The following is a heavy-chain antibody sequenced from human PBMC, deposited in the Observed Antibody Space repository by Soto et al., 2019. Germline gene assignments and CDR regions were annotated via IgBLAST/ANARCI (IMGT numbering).Heavy chain of an antibody. J-gene: IGHJ4*02. Sequence: QVRLEESGGGVVQPGRSLRLSCAASGFSFSRNGMHWVRQTPEKGLEWVVVISHDGTDQRYADSVRGRFSISRDDSKNTVFLQMNSLRPDDTAVYFCARDGYCGTEKCYSGLPDYWGQGTLVTVSS. CDR3: ARDGYCGTEKCYSGLPDY. D-gene: IGHD2-2*03. CDR2: ISHDGTDQ. V-gene: IGHV3-30*03. CDR1: GFSFSRNG.